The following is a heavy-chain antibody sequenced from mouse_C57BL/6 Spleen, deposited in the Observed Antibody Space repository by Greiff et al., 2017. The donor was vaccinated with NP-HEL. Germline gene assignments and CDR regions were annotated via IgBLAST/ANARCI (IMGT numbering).Heavy chain of an antibody. CDR2: ISSGRSYT. V-gene: IGHV5-6*01. J-gene: IGHJ4*01. D-gene: IGHD3-2*02. Sequence: EVQVVESGGDLVKPGGSLKLSCAASGFTFSSYGMSWVRQTPDKSLEWVATISSGRSYTYYPYRVKGRFTISRDNAKNTLYLQMSSLKSEDTAMYYCARGREAQATGAMDYWGQGTSVTVAS. CDR1: GFTFSSYG. CDR3: ARGREAQATGAMDY.